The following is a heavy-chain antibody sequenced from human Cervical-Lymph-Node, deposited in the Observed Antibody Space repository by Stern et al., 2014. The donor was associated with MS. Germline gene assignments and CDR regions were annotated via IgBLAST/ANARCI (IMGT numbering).Heavy chain of an antibody. CDR1: GFIFRNYG. V-gene: IGHV3-48*02. J-gene: IGHJ4*02. CDR3: ARDHYDYIWGSYRYTENFFDF. CDR2: ISGSRSAI. Sequence: EVQLVESGGGLVQPGGSLRLSCAASGFIFRNYGMNWVRQAPGKGLGWGAYISGSRSAIFYADSVKGRISVSRDNAKNSLHLQMTSLRDEDTAVYYCARDHYDYIWGSYRYTENFFDFWGQGTLVTVSP. D-gene: IGHD3-16*02.